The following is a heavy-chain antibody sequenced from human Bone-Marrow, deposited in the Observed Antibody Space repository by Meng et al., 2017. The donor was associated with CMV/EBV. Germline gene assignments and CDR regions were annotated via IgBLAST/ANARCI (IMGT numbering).Heavy chain of an antibody. D-gene: IGHD2-2*01. J-gene: IGHJ4*02. CDR1: GFTFRSYS. V-gene: IGHV3-30*04. Sequence: LSLTYAASGFTFRSYSMHWVRQTPGKGLEWVAVISYDGSLKYYGDSVKGRITISRDNSKNSLYLQMNSLRAEDTAVYYCARGRTTSCQFFDYWGQGTLVTVSS. CDR3: ARGRTTSCQFFDY. CDR2: ISYDGSLK.